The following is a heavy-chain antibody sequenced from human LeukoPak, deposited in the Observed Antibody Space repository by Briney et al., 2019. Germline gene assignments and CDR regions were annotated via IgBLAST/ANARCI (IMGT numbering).Heavy chain of an antibody. D-gene: IGHD6-19*01. Sequence: SETLFLTCTVSGGSISSSSYYWGWIRQPPGKGLEWIGSIYYSGSTYYNPSLKSRVTISVDTSKNQFSLKLSSVTAADTAVYYCARVVKYSSGWYERYNWFDPWGQGTLVTVSS. CDR3: ARVVKYSSGWYERYNWFDP. CDR1: GGSISSSSYY. CDR2: IYYSGST. J-gene: IGHJ5*02. V-gene: IGHV4-39*01.